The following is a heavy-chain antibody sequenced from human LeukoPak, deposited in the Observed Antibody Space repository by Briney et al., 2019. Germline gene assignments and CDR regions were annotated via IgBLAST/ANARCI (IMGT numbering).Heavy chain of an antibody. CDR3: STVEHF. J-gene: IGHJ4*02. Sequence: GGSLRLSCSASGLTLSGYWMHWVRQIPGKGLVWVSRIDSDGSGTSYAGSVKGRFTISRDDVKNMLYLQMNSLRVEDTGLYYCSTVEHFWGQGTLVTVSS. D-gene: IGHD1/OR15-1a*01. CDR1: GLTLSGYW. CDR2: IDSDGSGT. V-gene: IGHV3-74*01.